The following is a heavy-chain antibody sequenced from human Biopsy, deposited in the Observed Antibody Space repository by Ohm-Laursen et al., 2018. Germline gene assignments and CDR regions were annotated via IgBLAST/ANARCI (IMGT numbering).Heavy chain of an antibody. J-gene: IGHJ3*02. D-gene: IGHD6-19*01. CDR2: ISYSGST. CDR1: GGSISGSS. Sequence: TLSLTCTVSGGSISGSSWSWIRQAPGRGLEWVGYISYSGSTSNNPSLKSRITISVDTSKTQIPLKVTSVTAANTAVYYCAKHGSGWTGDDALHIWGQGTMVTVSS. V-gene: IGHV4-59*08. CDR3: AKHGSGWTGDDALHI.